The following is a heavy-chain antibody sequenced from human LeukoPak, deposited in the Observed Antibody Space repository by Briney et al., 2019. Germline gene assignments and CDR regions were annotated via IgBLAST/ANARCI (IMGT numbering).Heavy chain of an antibody. D-gene: IGHD2-2*01. CDR2: IYTSGST. J-gene: IGHJ3*02. V-gene: IGHV4-61*02. CDR1: GGSISSGSYY. CDR3: ARDGSAYCSSTSCYSAPNDAFDI. Sequence: PSETLSLTCTVSGGSISSGSYYWRWIRQPAGKGLEWIGRIYTSGSTNYNPSLKSRVTISVDTSKNQFSLKLSSVTAADTAVYYCARDGSAYCSSTSCYSAPNDAFDIWGQGTMVTVSS.